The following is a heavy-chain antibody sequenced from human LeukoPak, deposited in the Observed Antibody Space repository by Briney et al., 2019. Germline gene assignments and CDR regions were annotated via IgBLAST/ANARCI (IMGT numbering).Heavy chain of an antibody. CDR3: AKDVGGIAVAGTGHFY. J-gene: IGHJ4*02. Sequence: GGSLRLSCAASGLTFSTYTMNWVRQAPGKGLEWVSAISGSGGSTYYADSVKGRFTISRDNSKNTLYLQMNSLRAEDTAVYYCAKDVGGIAVAGTGHFYWGQGTLVTVSS. CDR1: GLTFSTYT. CDR2: ISGSGGST. V-gene: IGHV3-23*01. D-gene: IGHD6-19*01.